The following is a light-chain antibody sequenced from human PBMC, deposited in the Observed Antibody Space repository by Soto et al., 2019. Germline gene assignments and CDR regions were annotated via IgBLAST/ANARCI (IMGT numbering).Light chain of an antibody. CDR2: KAS. CDR1: QTISSW. V-gene: IGKV1-5*03. CDR3: QHYNSYSEA. J-gene: IGKJ1*01. Sequence: DIQMTQSPSTLSGSEGDRVTITCRASQTISSWLAWYQQKPGKAPKLLIYKASTLKSGVPSRFSGSGSVTEFTLTISSLQPDDFATYYCQHYNSYSEAFGQGTKVDIK.